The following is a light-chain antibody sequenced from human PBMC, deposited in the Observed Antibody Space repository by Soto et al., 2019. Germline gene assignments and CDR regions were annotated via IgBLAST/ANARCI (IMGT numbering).Light chain of an antibody. CDR2: EVN. CDR3: SSSEGIYQHLV. CDR1: SSDIGGYNS. V-gene: IGLV2-8*01. J-gene: IGLJ3*02. Sequence: QSALTQPPSASGSPGQSVTISCTGTSSDIGGYNSVSWYQQHPGKAPRLMIYEVNKRPSGVPDRFSGSKSGYTASLTVSGLQTEDEAFYYCSSSEGIYQHLVFGGGTKLTVL.